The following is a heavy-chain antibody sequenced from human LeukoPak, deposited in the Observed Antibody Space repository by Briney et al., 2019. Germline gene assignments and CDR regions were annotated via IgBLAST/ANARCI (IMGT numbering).Heavy chain of an antibody. J-gene: IGHJ4*02. CDR2: IYSGGST. Sequence: PGGSLRLSSAASGFTVSSNYMSWVRQAPGKGLEWVSVIYSGGSTYYADSVKGRFTISRDNSKNTLYLQMNSLRAEDTAVYYCARARPGDYWGQGTLVTVSS. CDR1: GFTVSSNY. V-gene: IGHV3-66*01. D-gene: IGHD3-10*01. CDR3: ARARPGDY.